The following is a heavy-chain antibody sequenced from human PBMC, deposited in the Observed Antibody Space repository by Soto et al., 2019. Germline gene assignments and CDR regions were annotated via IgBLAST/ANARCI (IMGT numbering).Heavy chain of an antibody. Sequence: PSETLSLTCTVSGGSISSYYWSWIRQPPGKGLEWIGYIYYSGSTDYNPSLKSRVTISVDTSKNQFSLKLSSVTAADTAVYYCARGFSGWYYFDYWGQGTLVTVS. V-gene: IGHV4-59*01. D-gene: IGHD6-19*01. J-gene: IGHJ4*02. CDR3: ARGFSGWYYFDY. CDR1: GGSISSYY. CDR2: IYYSGST.